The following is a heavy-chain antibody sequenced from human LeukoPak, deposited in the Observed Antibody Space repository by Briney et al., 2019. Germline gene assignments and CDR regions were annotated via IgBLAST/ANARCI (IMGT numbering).Heavy chain of an antibody. Sequence: GGSLRLSCAASGFTFSSYSMNWVRQAPGKGLEWVSSISSSSSYIYYADSVKGRFTISRDNSKNTLYLQMNSLRAEDTAVYYCARVYSSAAAFDIWGQGTMVTVSS. J-gene: IGHJ3*02. CDR3: ARVYSSAAAFDI. CDR1: GFTFSSYS. D-gene: IGHD6-25*01. V-gene: IGHV3-21*04. CDR2: ISSSSSYI.